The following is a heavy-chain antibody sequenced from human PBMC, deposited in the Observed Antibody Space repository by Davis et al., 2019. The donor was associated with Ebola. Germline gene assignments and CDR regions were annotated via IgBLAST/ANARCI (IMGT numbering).Heavy chain of an antibody. V-gene: IGHV3-21*01. CDR2: ISISSSYI. J-gene: IGHJ6*02. D-gene: IGHD2-15*01. Sequence: GESLNISCAASGFTFSSYSMNWVRQAPGKGLEWVSSISISSSYIYYADSVNGRFTISRDNAKNSLYLQMNSLRAEDTAVYYCARDYCSGGSCIPYYYYGMDVWGQGTTVTVSS. CDR3: ARDYCSGGSCIPYYYYGMDV. CDR1: GFTFSSYS.